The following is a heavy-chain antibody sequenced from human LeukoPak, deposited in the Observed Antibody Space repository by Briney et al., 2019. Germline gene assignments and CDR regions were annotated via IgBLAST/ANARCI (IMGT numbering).Heavy chain of an antibody. D-gene: IGHD6-13*01. V-gene: IGHV3-23*01. J-gene: IGHJ4*02. Sequence: TGGSLRLSCAAFGFTFSSYAMSWVRQAPGKGLEWVSAISGSGGSTYHADSVKGRFTISRDNSKNTLYLQMNSLRAEDTAVYYCAKDLRGYSSSPTDYWGQGTLVTVSS. CDR3: AKDLRGYSSSPTDY. CDR1: GFTFSSYA. CDR2: ISGSGGST.